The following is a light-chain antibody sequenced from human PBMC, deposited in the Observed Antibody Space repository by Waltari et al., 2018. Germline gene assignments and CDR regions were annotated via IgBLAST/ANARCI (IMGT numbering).Light chain of an antibody. J-gene: IGLJ2*01. V-gene: IGLV1-44*01. CDR3: AAWDDSLNGRV. CDR2: SNN. Sequence: QSVLTQPPSASGTPGQRVTISCSGSSSNIGSHNVNGYQPPQGTAPKPLIYSNNQRPPGVPDRFSGSKSGTSASLAISGLQSEDEAVYYCAAWDDSLNGRVFGGGTKLTVV. CDR1: SSNIGSHN.